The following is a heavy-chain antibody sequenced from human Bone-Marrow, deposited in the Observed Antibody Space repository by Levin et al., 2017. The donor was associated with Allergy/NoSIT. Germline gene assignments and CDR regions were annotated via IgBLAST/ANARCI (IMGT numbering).Heavy chain of an antibody. CDR2: ISSSGGRT. V-gene: IGHV3-23*01. J-gene: IGHJ4*02. D-gene: IGHD6-13*01. Sequence: GGSLRLSCAASGFTFTRYAMSWVRQAPGKGLEWVSAISSSGGRTYYADSVKGRFTISRDNSKNTLYRQMNSLRAEDTAVYYCAKGHSSSWYQGSWGQGTLVTVSS. CDR1: GFTFTRYA. CDR3: AKGHSSSWYQGS.